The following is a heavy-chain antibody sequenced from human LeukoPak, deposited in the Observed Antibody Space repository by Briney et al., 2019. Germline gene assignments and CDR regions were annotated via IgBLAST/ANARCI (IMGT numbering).Heavy chain of an antibody. CDR2: ISGSGGST. Sequence: PGGSLRLSCAASGFTFSSYAMSWVRQAPGKGLEWVSAISGSGGSTYYADSVKGRFTISRDNSKNSLYLQMNSLRAEDTAVYYCARDGNYYDSSGYLKFDPWGQGTLVTVSS. D-gene: IGHD3-22*01. V-gene: IGHV3-23*01. CDR3: ARDGNYYDSSGYLKFDP. J-gene: IGHJ5*02. CDR1: GFTFSSYA.